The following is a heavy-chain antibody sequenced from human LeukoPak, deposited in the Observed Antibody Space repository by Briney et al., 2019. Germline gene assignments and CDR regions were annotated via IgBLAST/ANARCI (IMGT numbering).Heavy chain of an antibody. J-gene: IGHJ5*02. D-gene: IGHD3-9*01. CDR3: ARSPVLRYFDWLLSGGWFDP. V-gene: IGHV4-59*01. Sequence: SETLSLTCTVSGGSISSYYWSWIRQPPGKGLEWIGYIYYSGSTNYYPSLKSRATISVDTSKNQFSLKLSSVTAADTAVYYCARSPVLRYFDWLLSGGWFDPWGQGTLVTVSS. CDR2: IYYSGST. CDR1: GGSISSYY.